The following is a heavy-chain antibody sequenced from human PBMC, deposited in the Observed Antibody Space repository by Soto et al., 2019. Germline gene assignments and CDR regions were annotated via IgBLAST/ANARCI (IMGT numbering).Heavy chain of an antibody. J-gene: IGHJ4*01. D-gene: IGHD6-13*01. V-gene: IGHV3-23*01. CDR2: TSSNGENT. Sequence: GSRGLSCAASRFTSGYHAMNWVRQAPGKGLEWVSTTSSNGENTHYADSVKGRFIISSDNSSNTVALQMNSLRVEDTAVYYCVSWVSAHFDSWGQGTLVTVSS. CDR3: VSWVSAHFDS. CDR1: RFTSGYHA.